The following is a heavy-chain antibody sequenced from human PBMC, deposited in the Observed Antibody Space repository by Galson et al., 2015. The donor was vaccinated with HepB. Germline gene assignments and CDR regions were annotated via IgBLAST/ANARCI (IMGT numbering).Heavy chain of an antibody. CDR1: DFIFSRFS. Sequence: SLRLSCAGSDFIFSRFSMNWVRQAPGKGLEWLAFISSDSKTTYYADSVKGQFTISRDNAKNALYLQMDSLRAEDTAVYYCAMTLRVYYYGMDVWGQGTTVTVSS. V-gene: IGHV3-48*04. J-gene: IGHJ6*02. CDR2: ISSDSKTT. CDR3: AMTLRVYYYGMDV. D-gene: IGHD5-24*01.